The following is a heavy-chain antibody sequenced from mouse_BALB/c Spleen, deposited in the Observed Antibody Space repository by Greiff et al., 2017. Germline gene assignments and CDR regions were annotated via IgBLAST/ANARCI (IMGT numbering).Heavy chain of an antibody. D-gene: IGHD2-4*01. CDR3: ARSYDYDGNWFAY. J-gene: IGHJ3*01. CDR1: GYAFTNYL. Sequence: QVQLQQSGAELVRPGTSVKVSCKASGYAFTNYLIEWVKQRPGQGLEWTGVINPGSGGTNYNEKFKGKATLTADKSSSTAYMQLSSLTSDDSAVYFCARSYDYDGNWFAYWGQGTLVTVSA. CDR2: INPGSGGT. V-gene: IGHV1-54*01.